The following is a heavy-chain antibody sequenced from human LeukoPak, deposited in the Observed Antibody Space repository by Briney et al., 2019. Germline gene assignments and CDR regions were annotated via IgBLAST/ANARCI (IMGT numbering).Heavy chain of an antibody. J-gene: IGHJ4*02. Sequence: SETLSLTCAVYGGSFSGHYWSWIRQPPGKGLEWIGEINHSGSTNYNPSLKSRVTISVDTSKNQFSLKLSSVTAADTAVYYCAYGSGSYYHFDYWGQGTLVTVSS. CDR2: INHSGST. CDR1: GGSFSGHY. D-gene: IGHD3-10*01. V-gene: IGHV4-34*01. CDR3: AYGSGSYYHFDY.